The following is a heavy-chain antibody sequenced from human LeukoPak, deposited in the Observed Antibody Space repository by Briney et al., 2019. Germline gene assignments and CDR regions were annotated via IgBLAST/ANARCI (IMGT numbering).Heavy chain of an antibody. J-gene: IGHJ4*02. CDR2: IVVGSGNT. Sequence: GTSVKVSCKASGFTFTSSAMRWVRQARGQRLEWIGWIVVGSGNTNYAQKFQERVTITRDMSTSTAYMELNSLRAEDTAVYYCARGPSGYHNTGGQGTLVTVSS. CDR3: ARGPSGYHNT. D-gene: IGHD5-12*01. V-gene: IGHV1-58*02. CDR1: GFTFTSSA.